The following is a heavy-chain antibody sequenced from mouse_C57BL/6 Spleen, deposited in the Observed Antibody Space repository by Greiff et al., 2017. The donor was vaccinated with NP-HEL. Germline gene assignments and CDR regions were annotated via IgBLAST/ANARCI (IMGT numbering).Heavy chain of an antibody. Sequence: QVQLQQPGAELVRPGTSVKLSCKASGYTFTSYWMHWVKQRPGQGLEWIGVIDPSDSYTNYNQKFKGKATLTVDTSSSTAYMQLSSLTSEDSAVYYCAKGLGVYYGSSYFDYWGQGTTLTVSS. CDR3: AKGLGVYYGSSYFDY. J-gene: IGHJ2*01. CDR2: IDPSDSYT. D-gene: IGHD1-1*01. CDR1: GYTFTSYW. V-gene: IGHV1-59*01.